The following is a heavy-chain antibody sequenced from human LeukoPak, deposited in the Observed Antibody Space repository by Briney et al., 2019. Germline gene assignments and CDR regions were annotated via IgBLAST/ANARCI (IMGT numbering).Heavy chain of an antibody. CDR1: GFTFSSYG. CDR3: ARDRGTLNYFDY. CDR2: IWYDGSNE. D-gene: IGHD3-10*01. Sequence: GGSLRLSCAASGFTFSSYGMHWVRQAPGKGLEWEAVIWYDGSNEYYADSVKGRFTISRDNSKNTLYLQMNSLRAEDTAVYYCARDRGTLNYFDYWGQGTLVTVSS. V-gene: IGHV3-33*01. J-gene: IGHJ4*02.